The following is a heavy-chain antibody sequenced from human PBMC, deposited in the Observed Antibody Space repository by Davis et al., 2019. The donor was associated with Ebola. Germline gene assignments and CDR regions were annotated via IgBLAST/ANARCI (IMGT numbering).Heavy chain of an antibody. CDR2: ISYDGSNK. Sequence: GESLKISCAASGFTFSGYGMHWVRQAPGKGLEWVAVISYDGSNKYYADSVKGRFTISRDNSKNTLYLQMNSLRAEDTAVYYCARGRGGKSRYGMDVWGQGTTVTVSS. CDR3: ARGRGGKSRYGMDV. V-gene: IGHV3-30*03. CDR1: GFTFSGYG. J-gene: IGHJ6*02. D-gene: IGHD4-23*01.